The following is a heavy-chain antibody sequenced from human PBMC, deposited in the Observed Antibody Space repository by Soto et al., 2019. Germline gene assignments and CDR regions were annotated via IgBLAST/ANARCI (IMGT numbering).Heavy chain of an antibody. J-gene: IGHJ6*03. CDR1: GYTFTSYG. V-gene: IGHV1-18*01. CDR2: ISAYNGNT. Sequence: VASVKASCKASGYTFTSYGISWVRQAPGQGLEWMGWISAYNGNTNYAQKLQGRVTMTTDTSTSTAYMELRSLRSDDTAVYYCARSARAYYYMDVWGKGTTVTVSS. CDR3: ARSARAYYYMDV.